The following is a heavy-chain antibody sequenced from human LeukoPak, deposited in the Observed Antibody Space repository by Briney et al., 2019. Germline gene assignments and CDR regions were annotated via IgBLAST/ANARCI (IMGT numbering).Heavy chain of an antibody. D-gene: IGHD4-17*01. Sequence: SETLSLTCTVSGGPISSYYWRWIRQPPGKGLEWLGYIYYSGSTNYNPSPKSRVTISVDASKKQFSLKLSSVTAADTAVYYCAKLYGDFDYWGQGTMVTVSS. V-gene: IGHV4-59*01. CDR3: AKLYGDFDY. J-gene: IGHJ4*02. CDR1: GGPISSYY. CDR2: IYYSGST.